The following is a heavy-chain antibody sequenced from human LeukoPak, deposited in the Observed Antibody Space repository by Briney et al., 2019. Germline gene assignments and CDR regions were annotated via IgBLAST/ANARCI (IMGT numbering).Heavy chain of an antibody. V-gene: IGHV3-23*01. CDR2: ISGSGGST. Sequence: GGSLRLSCAASGFTFSSYGMSWVRQAPGKGLEWVSAISGSGGSTYYADSVKGRFTISRDNSKNTLYLQMNSLRAEDTALYYCAKDFRVWFGENHPLFDYWGQGTLVTASS. CDR3: AKDFRVWFGENHPLFDY. D-gene: IGHD3-10*01. CDR1: GFTFSSYG. J-gene: IGHJ4*02.